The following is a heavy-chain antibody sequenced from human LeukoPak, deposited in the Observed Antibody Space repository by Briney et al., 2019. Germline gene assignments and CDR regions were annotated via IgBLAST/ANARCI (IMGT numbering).Heavy chain of an antibody. CDR3: GRGVGERYFDY. V-gene: IGHV3-66*01. D-gene: IGHD3-10*01. Sequence: GGSLRLSCAASGLIFSSYAMSWVRQAPGKVLEWVSVIYSAGNTYYADSVNGRFTISRDNSKNTLYFQMNSLTDEDTAVYYCGRGVGERYFDYWGQGTLVTVSS. CDR1: GLIFSSYA. J-gene: IGHJ4*02. CDR2: IYSAGNT.